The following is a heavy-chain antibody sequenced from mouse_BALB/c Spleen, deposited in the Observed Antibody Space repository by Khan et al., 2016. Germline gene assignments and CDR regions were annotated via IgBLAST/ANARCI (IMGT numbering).Heavy chain of an antibody. CDR2: IDPENGDT. D-gene: IGHD1-1*01. CDR1: VFNIKDYY. V-gene: IGHV14-4*02. Sequence: VQLKESGAELVRSGASVKLSCTASVFNIKDYYMHWVKQRPEQGLEWIGWIDPENGDTEYAPKFQGKATMTADPSSNAAYLQFSSLTSEDSAVYYCNAIYYGSDVYFDYWGQGTTLTVSS. J-gene: IGHJ2*01. CDR3: NAIYYGSDVYFDY.